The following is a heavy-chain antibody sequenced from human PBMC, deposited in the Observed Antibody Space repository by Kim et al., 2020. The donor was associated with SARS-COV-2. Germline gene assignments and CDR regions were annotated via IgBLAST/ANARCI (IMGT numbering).Heavy chain of an antibody. CDR3: VKGYDSSDY. J-gene: IGHJ4*02. D-gene: IGHD3-22*01. Sequence: GSTYYADSAKGRFTISRDNSKNTLYLQMSSLRAEDTAVYYCVKGYDSSDYWGQGTLVTVSS. CDR2: GST. V-gene: IGHV3-64D*09.